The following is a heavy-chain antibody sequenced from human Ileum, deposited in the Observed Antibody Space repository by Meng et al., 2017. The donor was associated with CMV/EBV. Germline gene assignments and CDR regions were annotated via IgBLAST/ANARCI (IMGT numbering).Heavy chain of an antibody. J-gene: IGHJ4*02. V-gene: IGHV7-4-1*02. Sequence: QVQLVQSGSELKEPVASVKVSCKTSGYTFFDYGINWVRQAPGQRLEWMGWINVYSGNPTYAQDFTGRFVFSLDTSVSTAYPQINSLRAEDTAVYYCTRGAGEHTAKFDYWGQGTLVTVSS. CDR3: TRGAGEHTAKFDY. CDR1: GYTFFDYG. CDR2: INVYSGNP. D-gene: IGHD5-18*01.